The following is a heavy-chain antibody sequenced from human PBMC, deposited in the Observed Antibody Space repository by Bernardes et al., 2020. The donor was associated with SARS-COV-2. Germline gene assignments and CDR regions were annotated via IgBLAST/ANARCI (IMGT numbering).Heavy chain of an antibody. CDR3: ARPYYYDSSGSPFDY. V-gene: IGHV4-39*01. Sequence: SLTCTVSGGSISSSSYYWGWIRQPPGKGLEWIGSIYYSGSTYYNPSLKSRVTISVDTSKNQFSLKLSSVTAADTAVYYCARPYYYDSSGSPFDYWGQGTLVTVSS. D-gene: IGHD3-22*01. J-gene: IGHJ4*02. CDR1: GGSISSSSYY. CDR2: IYYSGST.